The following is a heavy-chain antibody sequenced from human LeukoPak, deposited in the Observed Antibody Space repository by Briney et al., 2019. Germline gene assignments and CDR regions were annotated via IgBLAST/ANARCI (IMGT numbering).Heavy chain of an antibody. CDR1: GYTFTSYG. D-gene: IGHD3-10*01. V-gene: IGHV1-18*01. Sequence: GASVKVSCKASGYTFTSYGISWVRQAPGQGLEWMGWISAYNGNTNYAQKLQGRVTMTTDTSTSTAYMELRSLRSDDTAVYYCARSLVGDRLLWFGELSDSEPGSMSGHMDVWGQGTTVTVSS. CDR3: ARSLVGDRLLWFGELSDSEPGSMSGHMDV. CDR2: ISAYNGNT. J-gene: IGHJ6*02.